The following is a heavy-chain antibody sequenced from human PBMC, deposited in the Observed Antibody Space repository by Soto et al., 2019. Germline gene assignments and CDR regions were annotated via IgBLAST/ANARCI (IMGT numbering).Heavy chain of an antibody. CDR2: INQSGST. J-gene: IGHJ5*02. CDR3: ARGLTYCSSTTCAETRFDP. V-gene: IGHV4-34*01. CDR1: AGSFSDNY. Sequence: QVQLQQWGAGLLKPSETLSLTCAVYAGSFSDNYWSWIRQPPGKGLEWIGEINQSGSTNYNPSLKSRVTISVDTSKNQFPLKLSSVTAADTAVYYCARGLTYCSSTTCAETRFDPWGQGTLVTVSS. D-gene: IGHD2-2*01.